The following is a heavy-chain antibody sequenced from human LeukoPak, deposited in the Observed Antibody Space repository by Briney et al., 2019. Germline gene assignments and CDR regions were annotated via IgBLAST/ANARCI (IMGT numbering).Heavy chain of an antibody. D-gene: IGHD3-10*01. J-gene: IGHJ6*03. Sequence: GGSLRLSCAASGFSFSSYAMSWVRQAPGKGLEWVSAISGSGGSTYYADSVKGRFTISRDNSKNTLYLQMNSLRAEDTAVYYCARVSAGFGEWGPPNYYYYYMDVWGKGTTVTISS. CDR1: GFSFSSYA. V-gene: IGHV3-23*01. CDR3: ARVSAGFGEWGPPNYYYYYMDV. CDR2: ISGSGGST.